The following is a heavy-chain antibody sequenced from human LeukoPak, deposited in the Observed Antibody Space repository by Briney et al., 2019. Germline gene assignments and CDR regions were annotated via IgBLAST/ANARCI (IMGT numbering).Heavy chain of an antibody. CDR1: GYTFTGYY. CDR2: INPNSGGT. V-gene: IGHV1-2*02. D-gene: IGHD6-19*01. J-gene: IGHJ6*03. Sequence: ASVKVSCKASGYTFTGYYMHWVRQAPGQGLEWMGWINPNSGGTNYAQKFQGRVTMTRDTSISTAYMELSRLRSDDTAVYYCARELAVAPSYMDVWGKGTTVTVSS. CDR3: ARELAVAPSYMDV.